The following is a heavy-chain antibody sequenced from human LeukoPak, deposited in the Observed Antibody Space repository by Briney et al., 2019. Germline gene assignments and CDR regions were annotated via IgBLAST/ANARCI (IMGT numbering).Heavy chain of an antibody. D-gene: IGHD5-18*01. V-gene: IGHV3-7*01. J-gene: IGHJ3*01. CDR2: IKEDGSEK. Sequence: GGSLRLSCTASGFTFSRYWMSWVRQVPGKGPEFVANIKEDGSEKSYVDFVKGRFTISRDNVKNSVSLQMNSLRVEDTAVYYCARDPGYRGFDVWGQGIMVIVSS. CDR3: ARDPGYRGFDV. CDR1: GFTFSRYW.